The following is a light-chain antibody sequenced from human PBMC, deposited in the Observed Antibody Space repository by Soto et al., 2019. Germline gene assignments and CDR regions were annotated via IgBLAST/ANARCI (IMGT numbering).Light chain of an antibody. CDR3: HQSFTILPT. J-gene: IGKJ4*01. Sequence: DIQMTQSPSSLSASLGDRVTITCRASQDTSTSLSWLQQNPGRAPKVVISAASTLQGDVPSRFSGSGSGTDFTLTITGLQHEDFATYYCHQSFTILPTFGGGTRLEI. V-gene: IGKV1-39*01. CDR1: QDTSTS. CDR2: AAS.